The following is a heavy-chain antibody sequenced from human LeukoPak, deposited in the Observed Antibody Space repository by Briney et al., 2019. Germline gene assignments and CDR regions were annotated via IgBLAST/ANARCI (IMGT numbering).Heavy chain of an antibody. CDR2: IYYSGST. CDR3: ARHKLLTQGAYCGGDCYSGWFDP. CDR1: GGSISSYY. Sequence: SETLSLTCTVSGGSISSYYWGWIRQPPGKGLEWIGSIYYSGSTYYNPSLKSRVTISVDTSKNQFSLKLSSVTAADTAVYYCARHKLLTQGAYCGGDCYSGWFDPWGQGTLVTVSS. J-gene: IGHJ5*02. D-gene: IGHD2-21*02. V-gene: IGHV4-39*01.